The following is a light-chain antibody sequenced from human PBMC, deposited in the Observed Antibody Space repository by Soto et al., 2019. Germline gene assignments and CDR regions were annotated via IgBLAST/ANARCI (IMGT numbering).Light chain of an antibody. CDR2: VAS. CDR3: QQLKSYPLT. CDR1: QGISTF. V-gene: IGKV1-9*01. J-gene: IGKJ5*01. Sequence: DIHLTQSPSFLSASVGDRVIITCRASQGISTFLAWYQQKPGKAPKLLIHVASTLQSGVPSRFSGSGSGTEFPLTITSLQSEDFATYYCQQLKSYPLTFGQGTRLEIK.